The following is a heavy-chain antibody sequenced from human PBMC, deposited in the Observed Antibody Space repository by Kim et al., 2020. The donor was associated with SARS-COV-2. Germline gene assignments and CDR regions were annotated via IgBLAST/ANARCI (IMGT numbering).Heavy chain of an antibody. V-gene: IGHV5-51*01. Sequence: GXSLKISCKASEYTFNNYWIGWVRQMPGKGLQWLGIIYPGDSDTKYNPSVQGQVTISADWSLTTAYLQWSSLKASDTAIYYCARAPSGTFSPYYFDYWCQ. CDR1: EYTFNNYW. D-gene: IGHD1-26*01. J-gene: IGHJ4*02. CDR3: ARAPSGTFSPYYFDY. CDR2: IYPGDSDT.